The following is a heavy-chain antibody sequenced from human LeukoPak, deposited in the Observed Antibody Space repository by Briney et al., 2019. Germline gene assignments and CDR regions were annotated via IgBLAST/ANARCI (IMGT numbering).Heavy chain of an antibody. CDR1: GFTFGDYA. V-gene: IGHV3-49*03. D-gene: IGHD2-15*01. CDR3: NRVLDGWSQDYYSYMDV. CDR2: IRSKADGGTT. Sequence: PGGSLRLSCTASGFTFGDYAMSWFRQAPGKGLEWVGFIRSKADGGTTEYAASVKGRFTISRDDSKSIAYLHMNSLKTEDTAVYYCNRVLDGWSQDYYSYMDVWGKGTTVTVSS. J-gene: IGHJ6*03.